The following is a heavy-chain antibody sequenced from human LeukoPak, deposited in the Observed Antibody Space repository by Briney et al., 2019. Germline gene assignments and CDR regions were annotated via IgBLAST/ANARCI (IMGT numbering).Heavy chain of an antibody. CDR3: GRNPNGDYLGAFEF. J-gene: IGHJ3*01. D-gene: IGHD4-17*01. Sequence: GSLRLSCAASGFTISDYGLGWVRQAPGKGLEWVSGSRSGGANNFYADAVKGRFTMSRDNSKNTLYLQMNSLRADDTAVYYCGRNPNGDYLGAFEFWGHGTTVIVSS. CDR2: SRSGGANN. V-gene: IGHV3-23*01. CDR1: GFTISDYG.